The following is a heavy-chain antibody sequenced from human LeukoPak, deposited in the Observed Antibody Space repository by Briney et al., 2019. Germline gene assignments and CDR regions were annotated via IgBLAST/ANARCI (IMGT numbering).Heavy chain of an antibody. V-gene: IGHV3-74*01. D-gene: IGHD1-1*01. CDR1: GFTFSNYW. Sequence: GGSLRLSCAASGFTFSNYWMYWVRQVPGEGLVWVSRINSDGSNTDYADSVRGRFTISRDNPKNTLYLQMNSLRAEDTAVYYCARAGISTRVYYLDYWGQGTLVTVSS. J-gene: IGHJ4*02. CDR3: ARAGISTRVYYLDY. CDR2: INSDGSNT.